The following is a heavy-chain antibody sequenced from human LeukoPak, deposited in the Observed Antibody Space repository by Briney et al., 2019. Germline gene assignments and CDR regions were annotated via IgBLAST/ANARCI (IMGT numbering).Heavy chain of an antibody. CDR2: IYHSGST. Sequence: SETLSLTCTVSGGSISSGGYYWSWIRQPPGKGLEWIGYIYHSGSTYYNPSLKSRVTISVDRSKNQFSLKLSSVTAADTAVYYCARDQSNDYGDYRSGYYYYMDVWGKGTTVTVSS. CDR3: ARDQSNDYGDYRSGYYYYMDV. CDR1: GGSISSGGYY. J-gene: IGHJ6*03. V-gene: IGHV4-30-2*01. D-gene: IGHD4-17*01.